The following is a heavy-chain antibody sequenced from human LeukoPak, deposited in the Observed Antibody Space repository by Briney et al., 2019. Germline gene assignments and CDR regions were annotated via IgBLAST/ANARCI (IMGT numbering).Heavy chain of an antibody. V-gene: IGHV3-23*01. D-gene: IGHD2-2*01. Sequence: GGSLRLSCAASGFTFSYYDMSWVRQAPGKGLEGVASITLSGGSTFYADSVKGRFTISRDNSKNTLYLQMNSLSAEDTAVYYCAKRGNPAVGHHYLDVWGKGTTVSVSS. J-gene: IGHJ6*03. CDR2: ITLSGGST. CDR1: GFTFSYYD. CDR3: AKRGNPAVGHHYLDV.